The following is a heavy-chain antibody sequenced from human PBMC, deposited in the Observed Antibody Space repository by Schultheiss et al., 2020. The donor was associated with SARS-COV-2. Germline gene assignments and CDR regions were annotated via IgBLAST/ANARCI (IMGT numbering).Heavy chain of an antibody. V-gene: IGHV1-69*13. CDR1: GGTFSSYA. D-gene: IGHD1-26*01. CDR2: IIPIFGTA. J-gene: IGHJ5*02. CDR3: ARDLQASVGYRPRDWFDP. Sequence: SVKVSCKASGGTFSSYAISWVRQAPGQGLEWMGGIIPIFGTANYAQKFQGRVTITADESTSTAYMELSSLRSDDTAVYYCARDLQASVGYRPRDWFDPWGQGTLVTVSS.